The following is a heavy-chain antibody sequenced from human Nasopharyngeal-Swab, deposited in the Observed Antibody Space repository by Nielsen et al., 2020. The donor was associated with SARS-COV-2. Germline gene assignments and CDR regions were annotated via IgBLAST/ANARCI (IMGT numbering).Heavy chain of an antibody. CDR3: AREGLAAASDY. CDR2: IYHSGST. J-gene: IGHJ4*02. Sequence: SETLSLTCTVSGYSISSGYYWGWIRQPPGKGLEWIGSIYHSGSTYYNPSLKSRVTISVDTSKNQFSLKLSSVTAAGTAVYYCAREGLAAASDYWGQGTLVTVSS. V-gene: IGHV4-38-2*02. D-gene: IGHD6-13*01. CDR1: GYSISSGYY.